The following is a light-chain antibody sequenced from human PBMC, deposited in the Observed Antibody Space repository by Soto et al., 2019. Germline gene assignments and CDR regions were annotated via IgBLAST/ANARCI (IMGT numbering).Light chain of an antibody. CDR1: QSVSSL. CDR3: QQGSNWPLT. CDR2: DAS. V-gene: IGKV3-11*01. J-gene: IGKJ4*01. Sequence: EIVLTQSPATLSLSPGERATLSCRASQSVSSLLDWYQQKPGQAPRLLIYDASSRATGIPTRFSGSGSGTDFTLTISCLEPVDFAVYYCQQGSNWPLTFGGGTKVEIK.